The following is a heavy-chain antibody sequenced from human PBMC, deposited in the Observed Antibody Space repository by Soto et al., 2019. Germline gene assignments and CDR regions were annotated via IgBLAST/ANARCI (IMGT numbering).Heavy chain of an antibody. J-gene: IGHJ4*02. CDR1: GFTFSSYG. CDR2: IWYDGSNK. D-gene: IGHD2-21*02. CDR3: ARGRGFYCGGDCYRAYFDY. V-gene: IGHV3-33*01. Sequence: QVQLVESGGGVVQPGRSLRLSCAASGFTFSSYGMHWSRQAPGKGLEWVAVIWYDGSNKYYADSVKGRFTISRDNSKNTLYLQMNSLRAEDTAVYYCARGRGFYCGGDCYRAYFDYWGQGTLVTVSS.